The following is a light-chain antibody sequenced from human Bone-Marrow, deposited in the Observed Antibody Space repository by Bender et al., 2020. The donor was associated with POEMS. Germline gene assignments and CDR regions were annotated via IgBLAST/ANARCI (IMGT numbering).Light chain of an antibody. CDR3: ATWDDSLDGYVV. J-gene: IGLJ2*01. V-gene: IGLV1-44*01. CDR1: SSNIGTNP. CDR2: LNN. Sequence: QSVLTQPPSASGTPGQRVTISCSGSSSNIGTNPVNWYQQLPGTSPKLLIYLNNQRPSGVPDRFSGSKSGTSASLAISGLQSEDEADYYCATWDDSLDGYVVFGGGTKVTVL.